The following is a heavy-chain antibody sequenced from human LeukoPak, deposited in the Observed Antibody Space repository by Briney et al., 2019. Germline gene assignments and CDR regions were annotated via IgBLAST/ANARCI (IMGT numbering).Heavy chain of an antibody. J-gene: IGHJ3*01. D-gene: IGHD6-19*01. CDR1: GFSFRSHG. V-gene: IGHV3-23*01. Sequence: GGSLRLSCAASGFSFRSHGMNWVRQAPGKGLEWVSGISPRGDITYYKDSVRGRFTISRDNFKNTVSLQLNSLRAEDTAVYYCARVAGTMGGAFDFWGQGTMVTVSS. CDR2: ISPRGDIT. CDR3: ARVAGTMGGAFDF.